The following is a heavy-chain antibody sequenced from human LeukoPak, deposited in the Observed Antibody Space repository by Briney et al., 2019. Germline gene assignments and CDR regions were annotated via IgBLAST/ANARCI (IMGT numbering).Heavy chain of an antibody. CDR2: INAGNGNT. CDR1: GYTFTSYT. D-gene: IGHD3-9*01. Sequence: ASVKVSCKPSGYTFTSYTIHWVRQAPGQRLEWMGWINAGNGNTKYSQKFQGRVTITRDTSASTAYMELSSLRSEDTAVYYCASSEYYDILTGYYWGQGTLVTVSS. V-gene: IGHV1-3*01. J-gene: IGHJ4*02. CDR3: ASSEYYDILTGYY.